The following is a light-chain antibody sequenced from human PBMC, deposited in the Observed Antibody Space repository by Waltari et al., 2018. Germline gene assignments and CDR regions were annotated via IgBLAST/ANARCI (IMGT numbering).Light chain of an antibody. CDR2: DVT. J-gene: IGLJ1*01. CDR3: SSYTTSSTVYV. V-gene: IGLV2-14*03. CDR1: SSNVGTYHH. Sequence: QSALTQPASVSGSPGPSITISCTGTSSNVGTYHHVSWYQQHPGKAPKLMIYDVTKRPSGIANRFSGSKSGNTASLTISGLQAEDEADYYCSSYTTSSTVYVFGTGTKVTVL.